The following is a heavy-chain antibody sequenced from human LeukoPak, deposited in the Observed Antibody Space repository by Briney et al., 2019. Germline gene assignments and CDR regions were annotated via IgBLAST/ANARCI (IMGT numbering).Heavy chain of an antibody. CDR3: AYGGVVSTDAFDI. J-gene: IGHJ3*02. V-gene: IGHV4-38-2*01. D-gene: IGHD2-21*01. Sequence: PSETLSLTCAVSGYSISSGCYWGWIRQPPGKGLEWIGSIYHSGSTYYNPSLKSRVTISVDTSKNQFSLKLSSVTAADTAVYYCAYGGVVSTDAFDIWGQGTMVTVSS. CDR2: IYHSGST. CDR1: GYSISSGCY.